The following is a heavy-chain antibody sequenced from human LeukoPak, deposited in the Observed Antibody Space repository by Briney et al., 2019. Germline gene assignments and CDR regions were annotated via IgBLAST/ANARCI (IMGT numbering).Heavy chain of an antibody. J-gene: IGHJ1*01. Sequence: PPETLSLTCAVSGYSISSGYYWGWIRQPPGKGLEWIGSIYYSGSTYYNPSLKSRVTISVDTSKNQFSLKLSSVTAADTAVYYCAGIAAVGTWYFQHWGQGTLVTVSS. CDR1: GYSISSGYY. CDR3: AGIAAVGTWYFQH. V-gene: IGHV4-38-2*01. CDR2: IYYSGST. D-gene: IGHD6-13*01.